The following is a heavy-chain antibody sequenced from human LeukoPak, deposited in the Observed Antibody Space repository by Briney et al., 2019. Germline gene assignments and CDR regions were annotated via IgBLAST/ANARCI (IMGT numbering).Heavy chain of an antibody. V-gene: IGHV1-46*01. CDR3: AREPMIVVVPDAFDF. CDR1: GYTFTSYY. J-gene: IGHJ3*01. CDR2: INPSGGST. D-gene: IGHD3-22*01. Sequence: GASVKVSRKASGYTFTSYYMHWVRQAPGQGLEWMGIINPSGGSTSYAQKFQGRVTMTRDMSTSTVYMELSSLRSEDTAVYYCAREPMIVVVPDAFDFWGQGTMVTVSS.